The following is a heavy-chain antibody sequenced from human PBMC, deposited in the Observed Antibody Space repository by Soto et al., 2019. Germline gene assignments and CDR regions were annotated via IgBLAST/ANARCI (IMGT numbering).Heavy chain of an antibody. CDR3: ATGWDSSGTNATDAFDI. V-gene: IGHV1-18*01. J-gene: IGHJ3*02. CDR1: GYSFTSYG. CDR2: ISAYNGNT. D-gene: IGHD3-22*01. Sequence: VPVKASCKGSGYSFTSYGISWGHQAPGQGLEWMGWISAYNGNTNYAQKLQGRVTMTTDTSTSTAYVELRSRRSDVTVLYYCATGWDSSGTNATDAFDIWGQGTMVTASS.